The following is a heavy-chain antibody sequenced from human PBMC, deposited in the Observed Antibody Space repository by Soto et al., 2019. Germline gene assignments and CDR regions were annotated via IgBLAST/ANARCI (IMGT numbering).Heavy chain of an antibody. CDR2: INPNSGGT. Sequence: ASVKVSCKASGYTFTDYYVHWVRQAPGQGREWMGWINPNSGGTKHAQKFQGWVTMTRDPSISTAYMELSRLRSEDTAVYYCARGQLNAFIAAAGPMDVWGQGTTVTVSS. D-gene: IGHD6-13*01. V-gene: IGHV1-2*04. CDR1: GYTFTDYY. CDR3: ARGQLNAFIAAAGPMDV. J-gene: IGHJ6*02.